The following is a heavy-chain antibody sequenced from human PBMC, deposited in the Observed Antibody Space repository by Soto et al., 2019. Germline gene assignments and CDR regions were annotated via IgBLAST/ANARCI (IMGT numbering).Heavy chain of an antibody. CDR2: IYWDDDK. Sequence: QITLKESGPTLVKPTQTLTLTCTFSGFSLSTTRVGVGWIRQPPGKALEWLALIYWDDDKRYSTFLKSRLTITTDTSNNQVVLTMTNMDPMDTATYFCAHTLVAGLGYYFDYWGQGTLVTVSS. D-gene: IGHD6-19*01. CDR1: GFSLSTTRVG. CDR3: AHTLVAGLGYYFDY. J-gene: IGHJ4*02. V-gene: IGHV2-5*02.